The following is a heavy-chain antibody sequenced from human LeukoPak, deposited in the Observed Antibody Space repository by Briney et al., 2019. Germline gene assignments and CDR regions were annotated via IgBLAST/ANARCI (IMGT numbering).Heavy chain of an antibody. Sequence: SVKVSCKASGGTFSSYAISWVRQAPGQGLEWMGGIIPIFGTANYAQKFQGRVTITTDESTSTAYVELSSLRSEDTAVYYCAREPLGSMHYYDSSGYGLGAFDIWGQGTMDTVSS. CDR1: GGTFSSYA. D-gene: IGHD3-22*01. J-gene: IGHJ3*02. V-gene: IGHV1-69*05. CDR2: IIPIFGTA. CDR3: AREPLGSMHYYDSSGYGLGAFDI.